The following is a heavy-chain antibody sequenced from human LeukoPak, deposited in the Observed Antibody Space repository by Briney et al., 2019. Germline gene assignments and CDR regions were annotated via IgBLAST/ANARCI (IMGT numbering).Heavy chain of an antibody. V-gene: IGHV1-2*02. CDR1: GYTFTGYY. CDR3: ARAYCSGGSCHVATFDS. D-gene: IGHD2-15*01. Sequence: ASVKVSCKASGYTFTGYYMHWVRQAPGQGLEWMGWINPNSGGTNYAQKFQGRVTMTRDTSISTAYMELSRLRSDDTAVYYCARAYCSGGSCHVATFDSWAREPWSPSPQ. CDR2: INPNSGGT. J-gene: IGHJ4*02.